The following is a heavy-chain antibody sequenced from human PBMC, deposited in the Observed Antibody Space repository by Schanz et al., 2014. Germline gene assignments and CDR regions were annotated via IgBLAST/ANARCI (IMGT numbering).Heavy chain of an antibody. CDR3: AKDAENTAMITDYIDY. V-gene: IGHV3-48*01. Sequence: EVQLMESGGGLVQPGGSLRLSCTASGFTFSSYSMNWVRQAPGKGLEWVSYVSRSTPDIYYADSVKGRFTMSRDNAKNSVFLQMNSLRAEDTAVYYCAKDAENTAMITDYIDYWGQGTLVNVSS. J-gene: IGHJ4*02. CDR2: VSRSTPDI. CDR1: GFTFSSYS. D-gene: IGHD5-18*01.